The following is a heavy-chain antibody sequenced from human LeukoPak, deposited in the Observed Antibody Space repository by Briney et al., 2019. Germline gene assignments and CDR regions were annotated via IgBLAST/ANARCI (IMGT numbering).Heavy chain of an antibody. D-gene: IGHD4-17*01. J-gene: IGHJ4*02. V-gene: IGHV3-53*01. CDR2: IYSGGST. Sequence: GGSLRLSCAASGFTFSTYEMNWVRQAPGKGLEWVSVIYSGGSTYYADSVKGRFTISRDNSKNTLYLQMNSLRAEDTAVYYCARLRFFDYWDQGTLVTVSS. CDR3: ARLRFFDY. CDR1: GFTFSTYE.